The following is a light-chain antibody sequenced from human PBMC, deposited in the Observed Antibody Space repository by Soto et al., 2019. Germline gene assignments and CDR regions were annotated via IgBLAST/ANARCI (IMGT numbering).Light chain of an antibody. CDR1: SSDVGAYNH. Sequence: QSVLTQPASVSGSPGQSITISCTGTSSDVGAYNHVSWYQQHPGKAPKLMIYEVSNRPSGVSNRFSGSKSGNTASLTISGLLPEDEADYYCNSYTSGSTVVFGTGTKVTVL. V-gene: IGLV2-14*01. CDR2: EVS. CDR3: NSYTSGSTVV. J-gene: IGLJ1*01.